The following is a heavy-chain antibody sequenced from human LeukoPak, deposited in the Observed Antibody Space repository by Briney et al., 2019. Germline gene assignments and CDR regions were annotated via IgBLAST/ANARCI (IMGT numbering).Heavy chain of an antibody. CDR2: ISGSGGST. CDR3: ARVRVPYSSSPYLDY. CDR1: GFTFSTYA. J-gene: IGHJ4*02. V-gene: IGHV3-23*01. D-gene: IGHD6-6*01. Sequence: GGSLRLSCAASGFTFSTYAMSWVRQAPGKGLEWVSAISGSGGSTYYADSVKGRFTISRDNAKNSLYLQMNSLRAEDTAVYYCARVRVPYSSSPYLDYWGQGTLVTVSS.